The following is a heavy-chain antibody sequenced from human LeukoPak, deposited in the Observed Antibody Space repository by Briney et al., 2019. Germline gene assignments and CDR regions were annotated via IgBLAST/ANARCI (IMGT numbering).Heavy chain of an antibody. V-gene: IGHV3-48*03. CDR2: ISGSGSII. Sequence: GGSLRLSCAASGLFFSSYDMNWVRQAPGKGLEWVSYISGSGSIISYADSVKGRFSISRDNAKNSLFLQMNSLTVDDTAIYYCATDSGHYYYGMDVWGQGTTVTVSS. D-gene: IGHD6-25*01. CDR1: GLFFSSYD. CDR3: ATDSGHYYYGMDV. J-gene: IGHJ6*02.